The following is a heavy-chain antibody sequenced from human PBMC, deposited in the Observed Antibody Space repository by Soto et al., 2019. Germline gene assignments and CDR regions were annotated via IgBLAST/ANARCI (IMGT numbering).Heavy chain of an antibody. CDR2: ISSSSSTI. Sequence: PWGSLRLSCAASGFTFVSYSINFVRQAPWKGLEWVSYISSSSSTIYYADFVKGRFTISRDNAKNSLYLQMNSLRDEDTAVYYCARFTTVTMNGMDVWGQGTTVTVSS. CDR1: GFTFVSYS. CDR3: ARFTTVTMNGMDV. J-gene: IGHJ6*02. D-gene: IGHD4-17*01. V-gene: IGHV3-48*02.